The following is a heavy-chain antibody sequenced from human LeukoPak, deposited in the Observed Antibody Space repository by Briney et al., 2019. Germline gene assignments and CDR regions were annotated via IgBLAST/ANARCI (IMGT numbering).Heavy chain of an antibody. Sequence: SETLSLTCTVSGGSISSSSYYWGWIRQPPGTGLEWLGSIYYSGSTYYNPSLKSRVTISVDTSKNQFSLKLSSVTAADTAVHYCARDPRSGYEYYFDYWGQGTLVTVSS. CDR1: GGSISSSSYY. CDR3: ARDPRSGYEYYFDY. V-gene: IGHV4-39*07. D-gene: IGHD6-13*01. CDR2: IYYSGST. J-gene: IGHJ4*02.